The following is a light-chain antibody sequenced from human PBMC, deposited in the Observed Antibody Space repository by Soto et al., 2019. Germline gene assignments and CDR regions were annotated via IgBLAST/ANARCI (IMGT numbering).Light chain of an antibody. CDR2: EVS. J-gene: IGLJ1*01. V-gene: IGLV2-14*01. CDR1: SGDVGGGNY. Sequence: SALTQPASVSGSPGQSITISCTGSSGDVGGGNYVSWYQQHPGKAPKLMIYEVSNRPSGVSNRFSGSKSGNTASLTISGLQAEDEADYYCSSKTTIRTDVFGTGTKLTVL. CDR3: SSKTTIRTDV.